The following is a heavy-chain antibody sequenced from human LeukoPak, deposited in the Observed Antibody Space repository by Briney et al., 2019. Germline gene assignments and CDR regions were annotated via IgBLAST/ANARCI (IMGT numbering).Heavy chain of an antibody. CDR1: GFTFSSCG. CDR3: AREAPTSCHDY. Sequence: GGSLRLSCAASGFTFSSCGFNWVRQAPGKGLEWVSSIGPTGTDRYYADSVRGRFTISRDNAKNSMYLQMNSLRAEDTAVYYCAREAPTSCHDYWGQGTLVTVSS. V-gene: IGHV3-21*01. D-gene: IGHD2-2*01. CDR2: IGPTGTDR. J-gene: IGHJ4*02.